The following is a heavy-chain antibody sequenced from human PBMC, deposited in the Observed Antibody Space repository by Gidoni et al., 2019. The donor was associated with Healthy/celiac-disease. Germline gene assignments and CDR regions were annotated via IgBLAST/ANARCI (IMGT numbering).Heavy chain of an antibody. CDR1: GGSISSYY. CDR3: ARGERYSGYAPGYYYYYGMDV. CDR2: IYYSGST. J-gene: IGHJ6*02. D-gene: IGHD5-12*01. Sequence: QVQLQESGPGLVKPSETLSLTCTVSGGSISSYYWSWIRQPTGQGLEWIGYIYYSGSTTYNPSLKSRVTISVDTSKNQFALKLSSVTAADTAVYYCARGERYSGYAPGYYYYYGMDVWGQGTTVTVSS. V-gene: IGHV4-59*01.